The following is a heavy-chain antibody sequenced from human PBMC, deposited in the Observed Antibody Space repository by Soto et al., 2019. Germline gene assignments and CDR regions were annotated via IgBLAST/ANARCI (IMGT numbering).Heavy chain of an antibody. CDR3: ARSPILTGSYSD. CDR1: GYTFTSYD. J-gene: IGHJ4*02. V-gene: IGHV1-8*01. Sequence: QVQLVQSGAEVKKPGASVKVSCKASGYTFTSYDINWVRQATGQGLEWMGWMNPNSGNTGYAQEFQGRVTMTRNTTIRPAYMELSSLRSEDTAVYYCARSPILTGSYSDWGQGTLVTVSS. D-gene: IGHD3-9*01. CDR2: MNPNSGNT.